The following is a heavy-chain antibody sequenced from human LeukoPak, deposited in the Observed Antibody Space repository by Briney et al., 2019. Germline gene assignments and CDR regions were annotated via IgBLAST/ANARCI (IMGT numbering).Heavy chain of an antibody. CDR1: GFTFSSYA. V-gene: IGHV3-23*01. CDR2: ISGSGGST. J-gene: IGHJ6*02. D-gene: IGHD3-3*01. CDR3: AKDQTTYYDLWSGSDPYGMDV. Sequence: GGSLRLSCAASGFTFSSYAMSWVRQAPGKGLEWVSAISGSGGSTYYADSVKGRFTISRDNSKNTLYLQMNSLRAEDTAVYYCAKDQTTYYDLWSGSDPYGMDVWGQGTTVTVSS.